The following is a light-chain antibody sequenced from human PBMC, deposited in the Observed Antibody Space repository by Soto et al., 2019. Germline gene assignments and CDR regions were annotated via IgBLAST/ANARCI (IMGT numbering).Light chain of an antibody. J-gene: IGKJ4*01. Sequence: EIVLTQSPATLSLSPGERATLSCRASQSVSSYLAWYQQKPGQAPRLLIYDASNRATGIPARFSGSGSGTDFTLTIRSLEPEDFAVYYCQQRSNCPSTFGGGTKVEIK. CDR1: QSVSSY. V-gene: IGKV3-11*01. CDR2: DAS. CDR3: QQRSNCPST.